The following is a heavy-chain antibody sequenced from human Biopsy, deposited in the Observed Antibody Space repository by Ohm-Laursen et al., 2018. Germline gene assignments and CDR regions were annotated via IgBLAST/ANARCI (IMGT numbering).Heavy chain of an antibody. V-gene: IGHV1-2*02. J-gene: IGHJ2*01. CDR3: ARGRRHCSGTCSRWYFDL. CDR2: INPKRGDT. D-gene: IGHD2-2*01. CDR1: GYTFTAFS. Sequence: SVTVSCKPSGYTFTAFSVPWLRQAPGQGLEWMGWINPKRGDTDYPQNFQGRVSMTRDTSISTAYMDLSRLRSDDTAVYYCARGRRHCSGTCSRWYFDLWGRGTLVTVSS.